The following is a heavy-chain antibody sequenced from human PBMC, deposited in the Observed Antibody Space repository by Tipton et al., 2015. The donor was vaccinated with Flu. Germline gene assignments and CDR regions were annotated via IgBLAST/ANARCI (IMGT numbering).Heavy chain of an antibody. CDR2: IYTSGST. V-gene: IGHV4-4*07. CDR3: ARVIWGSSDADYYFDY. Sequence: TLSLTCTVSGGSISSYYWSWIRQPAGKGLEWIGRIYTSGSTNYNPSLKSRVTMSVDTSKNQFSLKLSSVTAAVTAVYYCARVIWGSSDADYYFDYWGQGTLVTVSS. J-gene: IGHJ4*02. CDR1: GGSISSYY. D-gene: IGHD3-16*01.